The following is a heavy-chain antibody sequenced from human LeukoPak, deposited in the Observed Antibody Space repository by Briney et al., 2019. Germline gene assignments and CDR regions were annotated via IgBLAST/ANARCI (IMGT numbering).Heavy chain of an antibody. Sequence: PGGSLRLSCAASGFPFSSFAMAWVRQAPGKGLEWVSALSGSGTRTIYADSVRGRFTIARDNSKTTLYLQMNSLRADDSAVYYCAKCRGGGGEYWHFDLWGRGILVSVSS. J-gene: IGHJ2*01. D-gene: IGHD2-15*01. CDR1: GFPFSSFA. CDR2: LSGSGTRT. V-gene: IGHV3-23*01. CDR3: AKCRGGGGEYWHFDL.